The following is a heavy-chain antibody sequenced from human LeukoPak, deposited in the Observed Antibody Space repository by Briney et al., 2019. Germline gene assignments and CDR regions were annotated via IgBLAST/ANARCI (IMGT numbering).Heavy chain of an antibody. D-gene: IGHD6-13*01. Sequence: SETLSLTCTVSGGSISSYYWSWIRQPPGKGLEWIGYIYYSGSTNYNPSLKSRVTISVDTSKNQFSLKLSSVTAADTAVYYCARVSPSPDSSSWYGVRGYYYYMDVWGKGTTVTVSS. V-gene: IGHV4-59*01. CDR3: ARVSPSPDSSSWYGVRGYYYYMDV. J-gene: IGHJ6*03. CDR2: IYYSGST. CDR1: GGSISSYY.